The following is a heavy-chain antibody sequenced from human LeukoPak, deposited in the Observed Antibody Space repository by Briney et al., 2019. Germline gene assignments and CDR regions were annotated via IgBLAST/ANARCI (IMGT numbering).Heavy chain of an antibody. Sequence: GGSLRLSCAASGFTFSSYSMNWVRQAPGKGLEWVSSISSSSSYIYYADSVKGRFTISRDNAKNSLYLQMNSLRAEDTAVYYCARDYYYVSGNYYIYFDYWGQGILVTVSS. J-gene: IGHJ4*02. CDR2: ISSSSSYI. D-gene: IGHD3-10*01. CDR3: ARDYYYVSGNYYIYFDY. V-gene: IGHV3-21*01. CDR1: GFTFSSYS.